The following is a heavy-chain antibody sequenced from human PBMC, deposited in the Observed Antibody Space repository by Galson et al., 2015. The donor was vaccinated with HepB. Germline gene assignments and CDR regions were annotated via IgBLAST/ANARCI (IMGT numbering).Heavy chain of an antibody. CDR1: GYSFTSYW. J-gene: IGHJ6*02. CDR3: ARRSSSAAGGRGLDV. V-gene: IGHV5-51*01. CDR2: IYPDDSDT. D-gene: IGHD6-6*01. Sequence: GAELNKPGDSLTISCKGSGYSFTSYWIAWVRQMPGKGLEWMGIIYPDDSDTRYSPSFQGQVTISADKSISTAYLQWSSLKASDTAMYYCARRSSSAAGGRGLDVWGQGTTVTVSS.